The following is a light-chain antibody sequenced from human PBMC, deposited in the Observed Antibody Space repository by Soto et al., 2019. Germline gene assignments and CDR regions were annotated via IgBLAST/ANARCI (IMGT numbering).Light chain of an antibody. CDR1: SSDVGGYNY. CDR3: CSYAGSYTVV. V-gene: IGLV2-11*01. CDR2: DVS. J-gene: IGLJ1*01. Sequence: QSALTQPRSVSGSPGQSVTISCTGTSSDVGGYNYVYWYQQHPGKAPKLMIYDVSKRPSGVPDRFSGSKSGNTASLTISGLQAEDESDYYCCSYAGSYTVVFGTGTKLTVL.